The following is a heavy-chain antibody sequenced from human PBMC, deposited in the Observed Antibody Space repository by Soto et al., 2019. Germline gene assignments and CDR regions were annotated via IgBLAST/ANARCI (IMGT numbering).Heavy chain of an antibody. J-gene: IGHJ6*02. CDR2: INQDGGEK. CDR1: GFTFIPYW. D-gene: IGHD2-21*01. CDR3: ARERVVRYYHAMDV. Sequence: GGSLRLSCAASGFTFIPYWMTWVRQAPGKGLEWVANINQDGGEKYYVDSVKGRFTISRDNAKSSLFLQMNSLRAEDTAVYYRARERVVRYYHAMDVWGQGTTVTVSS. V-gene: IGHV3-7*01.